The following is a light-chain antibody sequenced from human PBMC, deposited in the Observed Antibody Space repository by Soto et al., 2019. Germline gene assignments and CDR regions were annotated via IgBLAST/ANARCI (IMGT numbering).Light chain of an antibody. V-gene: IGLV2-14*01. CDR2: EVS. CDR3: SSYRSNSIVV. J-gene: IGLJ2*01. Sequence: QSALTQPASVSGSPGQSITISCTGTSSDVGDYNYVSWYQQHPGKAPKLMIYEVSHRLSGVSNRFSGSKSGYTASLTISVLQDEDEADYYVSSYRSNSIVVFGGGTKLTVL. CDR1: SSDVGDYNY.